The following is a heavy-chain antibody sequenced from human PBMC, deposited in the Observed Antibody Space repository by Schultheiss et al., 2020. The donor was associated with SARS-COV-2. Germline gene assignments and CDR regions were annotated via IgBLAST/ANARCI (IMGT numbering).Heavy chain of an antibody. J-gene: IGHJ1*01. CDR3: AIRLRPTGGGYFQH. CDR1: GGSISSSNW. D-gene: IGHD4-17*01. CDR2: IYHSGST. V-gene: IGHV4-4*02. Sequence: SETLSLTCAVSGGSISSSNWWSWVRQPPGKGLEWIGEIYHSGSTNYNPSLKSRVTISVDTSKNQFSLKLSSVTAADTAVYYCAIRLRPTGGGYFQHWGQGTLVTVSS.